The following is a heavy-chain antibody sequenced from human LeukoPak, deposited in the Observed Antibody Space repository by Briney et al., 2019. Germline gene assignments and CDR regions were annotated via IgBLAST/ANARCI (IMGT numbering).Heavy chain of an antibody. D-gene: IGHD3-3*01. J-gene: IGHJ6*02. CDR3: TTDGVPVKYYDFWSGYYSSGPRDYYGMDV. CDR1: GFTFSNAW. Sequence: GGSLRLSCAASGFTFSNAWMSWVRQAPGKGLEWVGRIKSKTDGGTTDYAAPVKGRFTISRDDSKNTLYLQMNSLKTEDTAVYYCTTDGVPVKYYDFWSGYYSSGPRDYYGMDVWGQGTTVTVPS. CDR2: IKSKTDGGTT. V-gene: IGHV3-15*01.